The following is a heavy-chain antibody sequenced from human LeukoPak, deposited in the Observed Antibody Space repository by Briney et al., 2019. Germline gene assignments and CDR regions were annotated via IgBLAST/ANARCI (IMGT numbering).Heavy chain of an antibody. Sequence: ASVKVSCKASGYTFTSYGISWVRHAPGQGLEWMGWISAYNGNTNYAQKLQGRVTMTTDTSTSTAYMELRSLRSDDTAVYYCAREGYYYGSGSYYIKLFDYWGQGTLVTVSS. CDR1: GYTFTSYG. CDR3: AREGYYYGSGSYYIKLFDY. J-gene: IGHJ4*02. CDR2: ISAYNGNT. V-gene: IGHV1-18*01. D-gene: IGHD3-10*01.